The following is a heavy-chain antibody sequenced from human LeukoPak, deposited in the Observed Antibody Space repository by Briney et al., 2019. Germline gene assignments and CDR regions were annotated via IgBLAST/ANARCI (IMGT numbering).Heavy chain of an antibody. CDR2: INPSGGSP. Sequence: ASVKVSCKASGYTFTSYYMHWVRQAPGQGLEWMGIINPSGGSPTYAQKFQGRVTMTRDTSTSTVYMELSSLRSEDTAVYYCARDQRGRAFDYWGQGTLVTVSS. D-gene: IGHD3-10*01. J-gene: IGHJ4*02. CDR1: GYTFTSYY. V-gene: IGHV1-46*01. CDR3: ARDQRGRAFDY.